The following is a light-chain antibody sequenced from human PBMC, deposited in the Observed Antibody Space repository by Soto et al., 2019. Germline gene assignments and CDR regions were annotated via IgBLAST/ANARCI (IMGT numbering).Light chain of an antibody. V-gene: IGLV2-23*02. CDR1: SSNVGSYNL. CDR3: CSYAGSNSPGV. J-gene: IGLJ7*01. Sequence: QSVLTQPASVSGSPGQSITISCTGASSNVGSYNLVSWYQQHPGKAPKLMIYEVSKRPSGVSNRFSGSKSGNTASLTISGLQPEDEADYYCCSYAGSNSPGVFGGGTQLTVL. CDR2: EVS.